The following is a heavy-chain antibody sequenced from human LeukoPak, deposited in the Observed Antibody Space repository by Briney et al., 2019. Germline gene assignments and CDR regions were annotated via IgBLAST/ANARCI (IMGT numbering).Heavy chain of an antibody. V-gene: IGHV3-7*01. D-gene: IGHD3-22*01. J-gene: IGHJ4*02. CDR3: ARYYDSSGYPPESVDY. Sequence: GGSLRLSCAASGFTFSNYWMSWVRQAPGKGLEWVANIKQDGSEKYYVDSVKGRFTISRDNAKNSLYLQMNSLGAEDTAVYYCARYYDSSGYPPESVDYWGQGTLVTVSS. CDR1: GFTFSNYW. CDR2: IKQDGSEK.